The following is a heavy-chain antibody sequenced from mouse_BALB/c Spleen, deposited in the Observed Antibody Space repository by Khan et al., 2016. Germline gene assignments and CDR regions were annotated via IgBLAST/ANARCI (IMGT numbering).Heavy chain of an antibody. CDR3: AREDYSWFAY. Sequence: EVQLQESGPGLVKPSQSLSLTCTVTGYSITSDYAWNWIRQFPGNKLVWLGYISYSGDTHYNPSLTSRISITRDTSKNQFFLQLNSVTAEDTATYYCAREDYSWFAYWGQVTLVTVSA. D-gene: IGHD1-1*02. CDR2: ISYSGDT. CDR1: GYSITSDYA. V-gene: IGHV3-2*02. J-gene: IGHJ3*01.